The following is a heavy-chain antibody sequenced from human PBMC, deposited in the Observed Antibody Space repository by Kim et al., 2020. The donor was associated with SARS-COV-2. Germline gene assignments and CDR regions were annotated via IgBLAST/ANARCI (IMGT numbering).Heavy chain of an antibody. CDR1: GFTFSSYA. J-gene: IGHJ4*02. CDR3: ARVESGERYFDY. CDR2: ISSNGGTT. Sequence: GGSLRLSCAASGFTFSSYAMHWVPQAPGKGLEYVSAISSNGGTTYYADSVKGRFTISRDNSKNTLYLQMGSLRVEDMAMYYCARVESGERYFDYWGQGTLVTVSS. V-gene: IGHV3-64*02. D-gene: IGHD3-16*01.